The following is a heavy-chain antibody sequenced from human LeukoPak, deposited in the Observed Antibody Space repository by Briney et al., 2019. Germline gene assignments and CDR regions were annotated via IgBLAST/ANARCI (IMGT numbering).Heavy chain of an antibody. Sequence: GGSLRLSCAASGFTFSSYSMNWVRQAPGKGLEWVSYISSRSSTIYYADSVKGRFTISRDNAKNSLYLQMNSLRADDTAVYYCARGRQRGYYYDSSGYYYAWFDPWGQGTLVTVSS. CDR2: ISSRSSTI. J-gene: IGHJ5*02. V-gene: IGHV3-48*01. CDR1: GFTFSSYS. D-gene: IGHD3-22*01. CDR3: ARGRQRGYYYDSSGYYYAWFDP.